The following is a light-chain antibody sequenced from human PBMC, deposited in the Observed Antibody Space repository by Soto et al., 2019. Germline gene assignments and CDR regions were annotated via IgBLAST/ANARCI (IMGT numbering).Light chain of an antibody. CDR3: QQYNNWPPWT. Sequence: EIVMTQSPDTLSLSPGERASLSCGASKLVGSSMAWYHQKPGXPPRLLIYGASTRAAGVPARFRGSXXGTEFTLPISSLQSEDYAVYDCQQYNNWPPWTSGQGNKV. CDR1: KLVGSS. J-gene: IGKJ1*01. V-gene: IGKV3-15*01. CDR2: GAS.